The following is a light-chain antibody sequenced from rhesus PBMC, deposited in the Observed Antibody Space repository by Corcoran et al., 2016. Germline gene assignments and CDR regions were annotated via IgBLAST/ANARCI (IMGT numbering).Light chain of an antibody. J-gene: IGKJ3*01. V-gene: IGKV1-25*01. Sequence: DIQMTQSPSSLAASVGDRVTTTCRASQGIANDLAWYQQKQGETPTLLIYEASSLQIGFPSRFSGRGSGTVFTLTISSLQSEDFATYYCQHYYNTPFTFGPGTKVDIK. CDR2: EAS. CDR3: QHYYNTPFT. CDR1: QGIAND.